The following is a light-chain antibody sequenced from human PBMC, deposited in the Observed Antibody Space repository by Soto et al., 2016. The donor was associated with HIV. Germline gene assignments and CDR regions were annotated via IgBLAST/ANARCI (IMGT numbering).Light chain of an antibody. CDR3: MQALQVPRT. V-gene: IGKV2-28*01. J-gene: IGKJ1*01. Sequence: DIVVTQSPVSLPVTPGESASISCRATQSLLHSNGYNYLDWYVQKPGQSPQLLIYLGSIRASGVPDRFSVSGSGTDFTLKISRVKAEDVGIYYRMQALQVPRTFGQGTRVEL. CDR1: QSLLHSNGYNY. CDR2: LGS.